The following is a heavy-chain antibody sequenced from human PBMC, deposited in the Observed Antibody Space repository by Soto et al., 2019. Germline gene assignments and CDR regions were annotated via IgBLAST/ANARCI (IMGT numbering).Heavy chain of an antibody. J-gene: IGHJ3*01. Sequence: QVQLVQSGGGAVLPGNSLRLSCAASGFPFSWAGMHWLRQTPGKGLEWVAVVSGDGRDIDYAESVRGRFSISRDNPKSTLYLQMNNLGVEDTAIYYCARGLNKAAVGAFEVWGQGTQVIVSS. CDR3: ARGLNKAAVGAFEV. CDR1: GFPFSWAG. D-gene: IGHD1-26*01. V-gene: IGHV3-33*01. CDR2: VSGDGRDI.